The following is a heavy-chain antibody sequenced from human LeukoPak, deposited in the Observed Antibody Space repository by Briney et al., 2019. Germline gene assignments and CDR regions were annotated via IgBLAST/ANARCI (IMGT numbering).Heavy chain of an antibody. D-gene: IGHD3-3*01. CDR2: LRYDGSNK. Sequence: GGSLRLSCAASGFTFSSYGMHWVRQAPGKGLDWVAFLRYDGSNKYYADSVKGRFTISRDNPKNTLYLQMNSLRAEDTAVYSCAYGLRNAFDIWGQGTMVTVSS. V-gene: IGHV3-30*02. J-gene: IGHJ3*02. CDR3: AYGLRNAFDI. CDR1: GFTFSSYG.